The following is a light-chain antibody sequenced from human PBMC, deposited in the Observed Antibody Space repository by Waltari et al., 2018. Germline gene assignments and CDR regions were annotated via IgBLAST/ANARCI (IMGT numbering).Light chain of an antibody. CDR2: TLS. CDR1: NNIGSS. V-gene: IGKV1-39*01. Sequence: DIQVTQSPSSLSASVGDRVTIACRTSNNIGSSLNWYQQRPGKAPRLLIYTLSNLQSGVPSRFSCSGSETDFTLTISSLQPEDFATYYCQQTYNTPRTFGQGTNLEIK. CDR3: QQTYNTPRT. J-gene: IGKJ2*01.